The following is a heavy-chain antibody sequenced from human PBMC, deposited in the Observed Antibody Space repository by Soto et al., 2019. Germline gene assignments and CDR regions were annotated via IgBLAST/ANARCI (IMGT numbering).Heavy chain of an antibody. Sequence: GGSLRLSCVVSGISFDDYAMHWVRQVPGKGLEWVSGINWDSGDIGYADSVKGRFTISRDNAKNSLYLQMNSLKTEDTALYYCAKDTAPGFYDANGHLDYWGQGTPVTVSS. CDR2: INWDSGDI. CDR1: GISFDDYA. D-gene: IGHD2-8*01. J-gene: IGHJ4*02. V-gene: IGHV3-9*01. CDR3: AKDTAPGFYDANGHLDY.